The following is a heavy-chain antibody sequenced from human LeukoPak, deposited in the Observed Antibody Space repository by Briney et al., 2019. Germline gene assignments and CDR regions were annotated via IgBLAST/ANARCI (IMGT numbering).Heavy chain of an antibody. CDR2: IYYSGST. CDR1: GGSISSYY. J-gene: IGHJ3*02. CDR3: ARGLYDAFDI. D-gene: IGHD2-2*02. Sequence: SGTLSLTCTVSGGSISSYYWSWIRQPPGKGPEWIGYIYYSGSTNYNPSLKSRVTISVDTSKNQFSLKLSSVTAADTAVYYCARGLYDAFDIWGQGTMVTVSS. V-gene: IGHV4-59*01.